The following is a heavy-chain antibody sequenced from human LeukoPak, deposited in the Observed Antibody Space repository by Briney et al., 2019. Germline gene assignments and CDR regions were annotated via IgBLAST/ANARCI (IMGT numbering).Heavy chain of an antibody. V-gene: IGHV2-5*01. CDR2: IYWNDDK. CDR1: GFSLSTSGVG. Sequence: SGPTLVKPKQTLTLTCTFSGFSLSTSGVGVGWIRQPPGKALEWLALIYWNDDKRYSPSLKSRLTITKDTSKNQVVLTMTNMDPVDTATYYCAHRRVDCSSTSCYTPYFDYWGQGTLVTVSS. CDR3: AHRRVDCSSTSCYTPYFDY. D-gene: IGHD2-2*02. J-gene: IGHJ4*02.